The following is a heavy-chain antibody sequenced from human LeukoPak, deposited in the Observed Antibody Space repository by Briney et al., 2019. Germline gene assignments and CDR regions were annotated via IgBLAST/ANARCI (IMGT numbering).Heavy chain of an antibody. V-gene: IGHV3-7*01. D-gene: IGHD6-13*01. CDR1: GFTFTNYW. Sequence: PGGSLRLSCAASGFTFTNYWMNWVRQAPGKGLEWVANIKKDGSEKYYVDSVKGRFTISRDNSKNTLYLQMNSLRAEDTAVYYCAKCPRTGIAAAGTDPWYYYYGMDVWGQGTTVTVSS. CDR2: IKKDGSEK. J-gene: IGHJ6*02. CDR3: AKCPRTGIAAAGTDPWYYYYGMDV.